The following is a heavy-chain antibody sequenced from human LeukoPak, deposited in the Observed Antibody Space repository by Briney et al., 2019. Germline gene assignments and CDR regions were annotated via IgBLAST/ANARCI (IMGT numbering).Heavy chain of an antibody. V-gene: IGHV4-59*08. CDR3: ARHVGYSYPFDY. CDR1: GGSISSYY. D-gene: IGHD5-18*01. J-gene: IGHJ4*02. CDR2: IYYSGST. Sequence: PSETLSLTCTVSGGSISSYYWSWIRQPPGKGLEWIGYIYYSGSTNYNPSLKSRVTISVDTSKNQFSLKLSSVTAADTAVYYCARHVGYSYPFDYWGQGTLVTVSS.